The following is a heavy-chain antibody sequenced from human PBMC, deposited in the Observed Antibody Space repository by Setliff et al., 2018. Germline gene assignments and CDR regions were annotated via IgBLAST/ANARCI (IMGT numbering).Heavy chain of an antibody. CDR2: INHSGST. V-gene: IGHV4-34*01. Sequence: SETLSLTCTVYGASFSDYYWGGIRQPPGKGLEWIAEINHSGSTNYNPSLKIRVTISVDTSKNQFSLKLSSVTAAATAVYYCRFWSGLRYYGLDVWGLGTTVTVSS. CDR1: GASFSDYY. J-gene: IGHJ6*02. CDR3: RFWSGLRYYGLDV. D-gene: IGHD3-3*01.